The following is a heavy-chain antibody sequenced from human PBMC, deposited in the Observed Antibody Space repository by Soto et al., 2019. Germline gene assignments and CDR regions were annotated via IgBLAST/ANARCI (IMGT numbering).Heavy chain of an antibody. CDR2: IYWDDDK. Sequence: QITLKESGPTLVKPTQTLTLTCTFSGFSLSTSGVGVAWIRQPPGKALEWLALIYWDDDKRYSPSLKSRLTIPEDTAKSQVVLRMTNVDPVDTATYYCAHPETTAAGTSFDYWGQGTLVTVSS. CDR1: GFSLSTSGVG. D-gene: IGHD6-13*01. CDR3: AHPETTAAGTSFDY. J-gene: IGHJ4*02. V-gene: IGHV2-5*02.